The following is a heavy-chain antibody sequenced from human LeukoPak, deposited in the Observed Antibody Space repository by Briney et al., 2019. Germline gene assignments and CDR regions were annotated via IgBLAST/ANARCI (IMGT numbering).Heavy chain of an antibody. CDR1: GFTFSSYW. Sequence: GGSLRLSCAASGFTFSSYWMHWVRQGPGKGLVWVSRINSDGSSTSYADSVKGRFTISRDNAKNTLYLQTNSLRAEDTAVYYCATARWVTTDFDYWGQGTLVTVSS. V-gene: IGHV3-74*01. CDR3: ATARWVTTDFDY. D-gene: IGHD4-17*01. CDR2: INSDGSST. J-gene: IGHJ4*02.